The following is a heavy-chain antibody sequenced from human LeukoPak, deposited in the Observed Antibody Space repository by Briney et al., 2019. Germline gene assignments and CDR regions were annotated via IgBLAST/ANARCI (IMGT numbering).Heavy chain of an antibody. Sequence: GGSLRLSCAASGFTFSSYWMSWVRQAPGKGLEWVANTKQDGSEKYYVDAVKGRFTISRDNAKNSLYLQMNSLRAEDTAVYYCARDCVSRSWYYYYGMAVWGQGTTVTVSS. CDR2: TKQDGSEK. J-gene: IGHJ6*02. CDR3: ARDCVSRSWYYYYGMAV. CDR1: GFTFSSYW. D-gene: IGHD6-13*01. V-gene: IGHV3-7*03.